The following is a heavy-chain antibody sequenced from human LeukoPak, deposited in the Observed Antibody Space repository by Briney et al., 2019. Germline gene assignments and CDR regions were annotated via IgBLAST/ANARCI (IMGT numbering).Heavy chain of an antibody. CDR1: GFTFTNFA. Sequence: GGSLRLSCAASGFTFTNFAMNWVRQAPGKGLEWVSGVSGSGGRTYYAESVKGRFTISRDNSKNTLYLQMNSLRAEDTALYCCAKDLWSSPDSTNDYWGQGTLVTVSS. CDR3: AKDLWSSPDSTNDY. J-gene: IGHJ4*02. D-gene: IGHD2-2*01. V-gene: IGHV3-23*01. CDR2: VSGSGGRT.